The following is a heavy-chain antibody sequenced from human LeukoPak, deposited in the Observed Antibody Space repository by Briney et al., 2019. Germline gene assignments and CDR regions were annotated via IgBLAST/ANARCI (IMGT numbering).Heavy chain of an antibody. D-gene: IGHD4-17*01. J-gene: IGHJ3*02. CDR2: INPNSGGT. Sequence: GASVKVSCKASGYTFTGYYMHWVRQAPGQGLEWMGRINPNSGGTNYAQKFQGRVTMTRDTSTSTAYMELSRLRSDDTAVYYCARDRLIDYVRAFDIWGQGTMVTVSS. V-gene: IGHV1-2*06. CDR1: GYTFTGYY. CDR3: ARDRLIDYVRAFDI.